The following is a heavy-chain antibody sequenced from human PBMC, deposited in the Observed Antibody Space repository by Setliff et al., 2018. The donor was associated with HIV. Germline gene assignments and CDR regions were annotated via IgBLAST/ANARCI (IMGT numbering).Heavy chain of an antibody. CDR2: ISTYNGNT. CDR1: GGSFNSYG. D-gene: IGHD3-22*01. V-gene: IGHV1-18*01. J-gene: IGHJ5*02. Sequence: ASVKVSCKASGGSFNSYGITWVRQAPGQGLEWMGWISTYNGNTNYAQKLQGRVTMTTDTSTNTAYMDLRSLRSDDTAVYYCAKCSEMLGTPATSSGYYCGWFDPWGQGTLVTVSS. CDR3: AKCSEMLGTPATSSGYYCGWFDP.